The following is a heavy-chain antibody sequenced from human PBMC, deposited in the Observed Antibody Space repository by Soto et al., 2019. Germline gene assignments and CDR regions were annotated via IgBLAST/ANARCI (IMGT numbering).Heavy chain of an antibody. D-gene: IGHD2-8*01. CDR3: AKTRGAMIYAISVYGMDV. CDR1: GFSFSSFA. V-gene: IGHV3-23*01. CDR2: ISGSADST. Sequence: EVQLLESGGGFIHPGGSLRLSCAASGFSFSSFAMNWVRQAPGKGLEGVSSISGSADSTFYADSVKGRFTISRDNSKSTLYLQINSLRAEDTAVYYCAKTRGAMIYAISVYGMDVWGQGTTVTVSS. J-gene: IGHJ6*02.